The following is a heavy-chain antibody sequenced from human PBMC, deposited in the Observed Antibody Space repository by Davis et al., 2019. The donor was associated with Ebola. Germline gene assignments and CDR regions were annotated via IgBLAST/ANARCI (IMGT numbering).Heavy chain of an antibody. CDR1: GGSISDYNYY. Sequence: MPSETLSLTRTVSGGSISDYNYYWGWIRQPPGKGLEWIGCVTKSGNAYYKPSLQSRVIISVDTSSDQFSLRMTSLTAADTALYFCASRPASAIPDFWGPGTLVTVSS. J-gene: IGHJ4*02. V-gene: IGHV4-39*01. D-gene: IGHD2-2*01. CDR2: VTKSGNA. CDR3: ASRPASAIPDF.